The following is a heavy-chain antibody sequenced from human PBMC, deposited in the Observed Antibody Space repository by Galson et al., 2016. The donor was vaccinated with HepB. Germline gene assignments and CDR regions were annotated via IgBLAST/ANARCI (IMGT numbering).Heavy chain of an antibody. V-gene: IGHV4-59*04. J-gene: IGHJ4*02. CDR1: GGSLSNNF. D-gene: IGHD3-10*01. CDR2: IHYSGST. CDR3: ATQKLLWFGEGDF. Sequence: ETLSLTCSVYGGSLSNNFWSWLRQPPGKGLEWIGSIHYSGSTYYNPSLKSRVTMSVDTSKNQFSLRLTSVTAADTAVYYCATQKLLWFGEGDFWGQGTLVTVSS.